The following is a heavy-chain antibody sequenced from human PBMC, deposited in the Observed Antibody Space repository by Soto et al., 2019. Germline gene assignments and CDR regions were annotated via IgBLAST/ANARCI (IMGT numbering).Heavy chain of an antibody. J-gene: IGHJ4*02. Sequence: PSETLSLTCTVSGGSISSGDYYWSWIRQPPGKGLDWIGYIYYSGSTYYNPSHKSRVTISVDTSKNQFSLKLSSVTAADRAVYYCARSLGPVAATVPGGAYYFDYWGQGTMVPF. CDR2: IYYSGST. D-gene: IGHD6-19*01. CDR3: ARSLGPVAATVPGGAYYFDY. V-gene: IGHV4-30-4*01. CDR1: GGSISSGDYY.